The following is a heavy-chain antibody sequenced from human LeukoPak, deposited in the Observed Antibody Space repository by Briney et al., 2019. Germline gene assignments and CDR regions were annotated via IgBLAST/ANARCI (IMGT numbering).Heavy chain of an antibody. D-gene: IGHD2-2*01. J-gene: IGHJ4*02. Sequence: GGSLRLSCAASGFTFSSYAMHWVRQAPGKGLEWVAVISYDGSNKYYADSVKGRFTISRDNSKNTLYLQMNSLRAEDTAVYYCAKDSRLWGTIVVVPAWGQGTLVTVSS. V-gene: IGHV3-30-3*01. CDR3: AKDSRLWGTIVVVPA. CDR2: ISYDGSNK. CDR1: GFTFSSYA.